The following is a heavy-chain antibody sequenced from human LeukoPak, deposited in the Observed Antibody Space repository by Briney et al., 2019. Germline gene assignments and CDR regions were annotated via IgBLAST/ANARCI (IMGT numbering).Heavy chain of an antibody. Sequence: PSETLSLTCAIHGVPFSNYCWSWIRQSPGGGLEWFAATVLVGDAPTNPPLRSRIGTAIDTSKNQFSLRLNSVTAADTAVYYCARAEKVERATLTFNWVRPERRYYSGLDVWGQGSAVIVSS. CDR1: GVPFSNYC. D-gene: IGHD1-14*01. J-gene: IGHJ6*02. CDR2: TVLVGDA. CDR3: ARAEKVERATLTFNWVRPERRYYSGLDV. V-gene: IGHV4-34*12.